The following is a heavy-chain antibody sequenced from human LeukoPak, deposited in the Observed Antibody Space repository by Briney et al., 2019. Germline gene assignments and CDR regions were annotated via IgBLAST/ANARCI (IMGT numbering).Heavy chain of an antibody. Sequence: SSETLSLTCALYGGSFSVYYWSWIRHPPGKGLEWIGEINHSGSTNYNPSLKSRVTISVDTSKNQFSLQLSSVTAADTAVYYCARGMVRGVIGWPLRWPYYFDYWGQGTLVTVSS. CDR3: ARGMVRGVIGWPLRWPYYFDY. V-gene: IGHV4-34*01. D-gene: IGHD3-10*01. CDR2: INHSGST. CDR1: GGSFSVYY. J-gene: IGHJ4*02.